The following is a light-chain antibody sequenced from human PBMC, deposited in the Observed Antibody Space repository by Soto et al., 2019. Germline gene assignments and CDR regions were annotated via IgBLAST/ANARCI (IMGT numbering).Light chain of an antibody. CDR1: QSVSSSL. Sequence: DIVLTQSPGTLSLSPGERATLSCRATQSVSSSLLAWYQQKPGQAPRPLIHGASSRATGIPDRFSGSGSGTEFTLTISRLEPEDFAVCYCQLYDGSLFTFGPGTKVDIK. CDR3: QLYDGSLFT. V-gene: IGKV3-20*01. J-gene: IGKJ3*01. CDR2: GAS.